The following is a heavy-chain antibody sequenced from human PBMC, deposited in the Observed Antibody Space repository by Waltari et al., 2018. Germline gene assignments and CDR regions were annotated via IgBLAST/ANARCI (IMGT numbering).Heavy chain of an antibody. Sequence: EVQLVQSGAEVKKPGESLKISCKGSGYSFTSYWIGWVRHMPGKGLEWMGSIDPGDSDTRYSPSFQGQVTISADKSISTAYLQWSSLKASDTAMYYCARHLSHSSCEIDYWGQGTLVTVSS. D-gene: IGHD6-19*01. CDR2: IDPGDSDT. CDR3: ARHLSHSSCEIDY. V-gene: IGHV5-51*01. CDR1: GYSFTSYW. J-gene: IGHJ4*02.